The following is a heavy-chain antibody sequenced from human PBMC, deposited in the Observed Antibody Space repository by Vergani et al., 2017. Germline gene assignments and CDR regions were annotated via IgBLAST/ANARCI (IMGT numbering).Heavy chain of an antibody. CDR1: GYTFTGYY. Sequence: QVQLVQSGAEVKKPGASVKVSCKASGYTFTGYYMHWVRQAPGQGLEWMGWINPNSGGTNYAQKVQGRVTMTRDTSISTAYMELSRLRSDDTAVYYCAREADDSSGYSYYYGMDVWGQGTTVTVSS. CDR3: AREADDSSGYSYYYGMDV. CDR2: INPNSGGT. D-gene: IGHD3-22*01. V-gene: IGHV1-2*02. J-gene: IGHJ6*02.